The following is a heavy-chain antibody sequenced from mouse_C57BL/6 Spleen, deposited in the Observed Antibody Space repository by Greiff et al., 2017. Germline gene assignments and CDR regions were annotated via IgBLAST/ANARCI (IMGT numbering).Heavy chain of an antibody. CDR2: IHPNSGST. D-gene: IGHD2-4*01. V-gene: IGHV1-64*01. CDR3: ARNLYDYDDAAWFAY. CDR1: GYTFTSYW. Sequence: QVQLQQPGAELVKPGASVKLSCKASGYTFTSYWMHWVKQRPGQGLEWIGMIHPNSGSTNYNEKFKSKATLTVDKSSSTAYMQLSSLTSEDSAVYYCARNLYDYDDAAWFAYWGQGTLVTVSA. J-gene: IGHJ3*01.